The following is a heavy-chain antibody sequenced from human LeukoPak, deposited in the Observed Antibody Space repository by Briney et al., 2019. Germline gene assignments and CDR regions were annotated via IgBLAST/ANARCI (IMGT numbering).Heavy chain of an antibody. Sequence: KPSGTPSLTCTVSGGSISSSSYYWGWIPPPPRKGLEWVGRIYFSGSTYYNPSLKSRVTISVDTSKNQFSLELSSVTAADTAVYYCARHDRGYSYGYPTNYYYYMDVWGKGTTVTVSS. CDR1: GGSISSSSYY. J-gene: IGHJ6*03. V-gene: IGHV4-39*01. D-gene: IGHD5-18*01. CDR2: IYFSGST. CDR3: ARHDRGYSYGYPTNYYYYMDV.